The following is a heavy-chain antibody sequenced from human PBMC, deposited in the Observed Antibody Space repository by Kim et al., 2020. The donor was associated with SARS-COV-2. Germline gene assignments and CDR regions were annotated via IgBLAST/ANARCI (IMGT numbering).Heavy chain of an antibody. CDR3: ARDPGSIPVDYFDY. J-gene: IGHJ4*02. Sequence: PHLKGRITMSVDTSKSQFSLKLTSVTAADTAVYYCARDPGSIPVDYFDYWGQGSLVTVSS. V-gene: IGHV4-4*07. D-gene: IGHD1-26*01.